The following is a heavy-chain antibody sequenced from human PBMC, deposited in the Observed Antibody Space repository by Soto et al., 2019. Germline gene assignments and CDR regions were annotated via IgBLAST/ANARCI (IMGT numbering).Heavy chain of an antibody. Sequence: QVQLQESGPGLVKPSGTLSLTCAVSGGSISSSNWWSWVRQPPGKGLEWIGEIYHSGSTNYNPSLKSRVTISVDKSKNQVSLKLSSVTAADTAGYYCARSVGIEREDNWFDPWGQGTLVTVSS. CDR3: ARSVGIEREDNWFDP. J-gene: IGHJ5*02. V-gene: IGHV4-4*02. CDR2: IYHSGST. CDR1: GGSISSSNW.